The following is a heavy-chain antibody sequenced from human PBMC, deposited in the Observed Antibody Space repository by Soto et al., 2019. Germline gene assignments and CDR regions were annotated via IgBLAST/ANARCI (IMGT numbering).Heavy chain of an antibody. Sequence: PGESLKISCKGSGYSFTSYWISWVRQMPGKGLEWMGRIDPSDSYTNYSPSFQGHVTISADKSISTAYLQWSSLKASDTAMYHCAREVAAAGRLLYYYYYGMDVWGQGTTVTVSS. CDR3: AREVAAAGRLLYYYYYGMDV. CDR2: IDPSDSYT. CDR1: GYSFTSYW. D-gene: IGHD6-13*01. J-gene: IGHJ6*02. V-gene: IGHV5-10-1*01.